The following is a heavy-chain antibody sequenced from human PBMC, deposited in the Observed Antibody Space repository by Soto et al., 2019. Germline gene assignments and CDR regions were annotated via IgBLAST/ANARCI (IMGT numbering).Heavy chain of an antibody. D-gene: IGHD3-3*01. V-gene: IGHV4-31*11. CDR1: GGSISSGGYY. CDR3: ARDPHPIFDT. CDR2: IYYSGST. Sequence: QVQLQESGPGLVKPSQTLSLTCAVSGGSISSGGYYWSWIRQHPGKGLEWIGYIYYSGSTYYNPPLKSGVIISIDTSKTQFSLNLSSVTDADTAVYYCARDPHPIFDTWGQGILVTVSS. J-gene: IGHJ5*02.